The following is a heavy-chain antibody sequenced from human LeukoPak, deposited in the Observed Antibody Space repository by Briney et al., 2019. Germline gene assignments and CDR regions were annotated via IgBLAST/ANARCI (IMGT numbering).Heavy chain of an antibody. CDR3: AKGSGGYYDSSGYVGFDY. CDR1: GFTFSSYN. J-gene: IGHJ4*02. D-gene: IGHD3-22*01. Sequence: GGSLRLSCAASGFTFSSYNMNWVRQAPGKGLEWVAVISYDGSNKYYADSVKGRFTISRDNSKNTLYLQMNSLRAEDTAVYYCAKGSGGYYDSSGYVGFDYWGQGTLVTVSS. V-gene: IGHV3-30*18. CDR2: ISYDGSNK.